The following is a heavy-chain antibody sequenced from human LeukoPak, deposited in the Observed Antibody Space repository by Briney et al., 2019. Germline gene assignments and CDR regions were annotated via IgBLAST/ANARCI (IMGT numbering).Heavy chain of an antibody. Sequence: PSHTLSLTCAVSGASIITRSDYCGWIPEHPGKGLEWVGRIYYSGSTNYSPTLKSPVTRSTDTSKKPFSLKLSSVTAADTAVYYCARRSYSSGAHWGQGTLVTVSS. D-gene: IGHD6-19*01. CDR1: GASIITRSDY. V-gene: IGHV4-39*01. J-gene: IGHJ4*02. CDR3: ARRSYSSGAH. CDR2: IYYSGST.